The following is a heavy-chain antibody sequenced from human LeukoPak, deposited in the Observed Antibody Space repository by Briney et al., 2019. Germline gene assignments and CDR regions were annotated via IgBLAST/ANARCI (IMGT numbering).Heavy chain of an antibody. J-gene: IGHJ4*02. Sequence: PSQTLSLTCTVYGDSISSGSFYWSWIRQSAGKGLEWIGRIHTSGGTDYDPALKSRISVSLDRTQNQFSLKLNSVTAADTAVYYCARGIMIRSGEIIVRNHFFDYWGQGSQVTVSS. CDR2: IHTSGGT. CDR1: GDSISSGSFY. CDR3: ARGIMIRSGEIIVRNHFFDY. V-gene: IGHV4-61*02. D-gene: IGHD3-16*02.